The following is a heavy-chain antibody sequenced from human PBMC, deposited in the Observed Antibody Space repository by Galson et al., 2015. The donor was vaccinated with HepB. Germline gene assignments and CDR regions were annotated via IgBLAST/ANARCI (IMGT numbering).Heavy chain of an antibody. CDR3: ARDGRDCGGDCYSGNDY. V-gene: IGHV1-46*01. CDR1: GYTFTSYY. D-gene: IGHD2-21*02. Sequence: SVKVSCKASGYTFTSYYMHWVRQAPGQGLEWMGIINPSGGSTSYAQKFQGRVTMTRDTSTSTVYMELSSLRSEDTAVYYCARDGRDCGGDCYSGNDYWGQGTLVTVSS. J-gene: IGHJ4*02. CDR2: INPSGGST.